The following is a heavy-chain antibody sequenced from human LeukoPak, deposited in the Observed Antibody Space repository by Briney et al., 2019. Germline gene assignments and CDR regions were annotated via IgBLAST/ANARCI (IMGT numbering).Heavy chain of an antibody. V-gene: IGHV4-30-4*01. J-gene: IGHJ5*02. CDR3: ARRSPSSWSLNWFDP. Sequence: SETLSLTCTVSGGSISSGDYYWSWIRQPPGKGLEWIGYIYYSGSTYYNPSLKSRVTISVDTSKNQFSLKLSSVTAADTAVYYCARRSPSSWSLNWFDPWGQGTLVTVSS. CDR2: IYYSGST. D-gene: IGHD6-13*01. CDR1: GGSISSGDYY.